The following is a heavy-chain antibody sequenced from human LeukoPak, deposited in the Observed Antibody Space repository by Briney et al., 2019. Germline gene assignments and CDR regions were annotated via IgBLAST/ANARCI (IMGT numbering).Heavy chain of an antibody. CDR2: INPSGGST. D-gene: IGHD6-13*01. J-gene: IGHJ5*02. Sequence: XQAPGQXXXXXGIINPSGGSTSYAQKFQGRVTMTRDTSTSTVYMELSSLRSEDTAVYYCARGGSSWATWFDPWGQGTLVTVSS. V-gene: IGHV1-46*01. CDR3: ARGGSSWATWFDP.